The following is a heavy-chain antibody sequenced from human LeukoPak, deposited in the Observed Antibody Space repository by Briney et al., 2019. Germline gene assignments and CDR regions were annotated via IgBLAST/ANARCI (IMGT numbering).Heavy chain of an antibody. Sequence: SETLSLTCTVSGGSISSGSYYWSWIRQPAGKGLEWIGRIYTSGSTNYNPSLKSRVTMSVDTSKNQFSLKLTSVTAADTAVYYCAKVYYYGSGSYLEYWGRGTLVTVSS. J-gene: IGHJ4*02. V-gene: IGHV4-61*02. CDR2: IYTSGST. CDR3: AKVYYYGSGSYLEY. D-gene: IGHD3-10*01. CDR1: GGSISSGSYY.